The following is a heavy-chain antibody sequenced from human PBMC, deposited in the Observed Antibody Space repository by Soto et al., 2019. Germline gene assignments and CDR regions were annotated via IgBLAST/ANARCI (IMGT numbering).Heavy chain of an antibody. V-gene: IGHV4-39*01. CDR2: IYYSGST. CDR1: GGSISSSSYY. D-gene: IGHD2-21*01. J-gene: IGHJ6*02. Sequence: PSETLSLTCTVSGGSISSSSYYWGWIRQPPGKGLEWIGSIYYSGSTYYNPSLKSRVTISVDTSKNQFSLKLSSVTAADTAVYYCARPGRDEGGYYYYGMDVWGQGTTVTVSS. CDR3: ARPGRDEGGYYYYGMDV.